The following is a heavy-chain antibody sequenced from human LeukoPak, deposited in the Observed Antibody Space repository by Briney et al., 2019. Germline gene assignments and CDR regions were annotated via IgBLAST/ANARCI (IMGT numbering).Heavy chain of an antibody. CDR1: GASISSTNW. V-gene: IGHV4-4*02. D-gene: IGHD2-2*01. CDR3: ARAQEGCSRASCYLEP. CDR2: MHHSGRT. Sequence: SETLSLTCAVSGASISSTNWWIWVRQPPGKGLEWIGEMHHSGRTNYNPSLKSRITISVDKSKNQVFLRLNSVAAADTALYYCARAQEGCSRASCYLEPWGQGTLVTVSS. J-gene: IGHJ5*02.